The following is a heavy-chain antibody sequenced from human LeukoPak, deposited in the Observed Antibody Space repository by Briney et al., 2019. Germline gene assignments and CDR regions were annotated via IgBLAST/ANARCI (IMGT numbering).Heavy chain of an antibody. CDR2: IYYSGST. CDR3: ARVSYYDSSGYYVAPPPSFDY. D-gene: IGHD3-22*01. J-gene: IGHJ4*02. V-gene: IGHV4-61*10. CDR1: GGSISSGSYY. Sequence: SETLSLTCTVSGGSISSGSYYWSWIRQPAGKGLEWIGYIYYSGSTNYNPSLKSRVTISVDTSKNQFSLKLSSVTAADTAVYYCARVSYYDSSGYYVAPPPSFDYWGQGTLVTVSS.